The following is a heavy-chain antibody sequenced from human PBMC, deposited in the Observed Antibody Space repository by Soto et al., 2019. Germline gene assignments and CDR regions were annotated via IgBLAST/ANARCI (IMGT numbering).Heavy chain of an antibody. CDR2: IYYTGST. D-gene: IGHD3-10*01. CDR1: GGSVISYW. CDR3: ARGPGASDYYFDY. J-gene: IGHJ4*02. V-gene: IGHV4-59*02. Sequence: SETLSLTCSVSGGSVISYWWSWIRQPPGKGLEWIGYIYYTGSTNYSPSLKGRVTISLDASKSQFSLKLTSVTAADTAVYYCARGPGASDYYFDYWGPGTLVTVSS.